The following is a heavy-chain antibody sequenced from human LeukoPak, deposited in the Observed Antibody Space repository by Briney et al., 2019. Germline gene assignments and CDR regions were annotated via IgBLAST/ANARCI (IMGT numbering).Heavy chain of an antibody. CDR2: ISGSGGST. J-gene: IGHJ3*02. V-gene: IGHV3-23*01. Sequence: GGSLRLSCAASGFTFSSYAMSWVRQAPGKGLEGVSVISGSGGSTYYADSVKGRFTIARDNSKNTLYLQMNSLRAEDTAVYYCAKGRIVGATFDAFDIWGQGTMVTVSS. CDR3: AKGRIVGATFDAFDI. D-gene: IGHD1-26*01. CDR1: GFTFSSYA.